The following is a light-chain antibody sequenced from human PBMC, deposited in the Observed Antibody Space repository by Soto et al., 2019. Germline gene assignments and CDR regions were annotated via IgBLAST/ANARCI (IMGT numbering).Light chain of an antibody. Sequence: EIVMTQSPATLSVSPGERATLSCRASQSVSSNLAWYQQKPGQASRLLIYGASTRATGIPARFSGSGSGTEFTLTISSLQSEDFAVYYCQHLGRTFGQGTKVEIK. CDR1: QSVSSN. J-gene: IGKJ1*01. CDR3: QHLGRT. V-gene: IGKV3-15*01. CDR2: GAS.